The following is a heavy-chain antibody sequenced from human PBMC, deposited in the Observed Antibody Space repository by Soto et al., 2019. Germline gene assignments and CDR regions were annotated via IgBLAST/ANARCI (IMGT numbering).Heavy chain of an antibody. J-gene: IGHJ4*02. Sequence: EVQLVESGGGLVQPGRSLRLSCAASGFIFENSGMHWVRQAPGKGLEWVSGISWNSGNIGYADSVKGRFSISRDNAKKPLYLQMNRLRPDDTAFYFCVKAGVRDLIVEVPVYFDIWGLGTLVTVSS. CDR2: ISWNSGNI. CDR1: GFIFENSG. D-gene: IGHD2-21*01. V-gene: IGHV3-9*01. CDR3: VKAGVRDLIVEVPVYFDI.